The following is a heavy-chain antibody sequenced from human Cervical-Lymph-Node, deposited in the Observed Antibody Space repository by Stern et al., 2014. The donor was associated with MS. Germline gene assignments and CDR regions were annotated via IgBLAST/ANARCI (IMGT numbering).Heavy chain of an antibody. V-gene: IGHV4-61*02. D-gene: IGHD2-15*01. CDR3: ARGRNGFGYDS. CDR2: IYTSGST. J-gene: IGHJ4*02. Sequence: QVQLQESGPGLVKPSQTLSLTCTVSGGPISSGTYYWSWIRQPAGKGLEWIGRIYTSGSTDYTSSLKSRVIISVDMSKNQLSLRRTHVTAADTAVYYCARGRNGFGYDSWGQGTLATVSP. CDR1: GGPISSGTYY.